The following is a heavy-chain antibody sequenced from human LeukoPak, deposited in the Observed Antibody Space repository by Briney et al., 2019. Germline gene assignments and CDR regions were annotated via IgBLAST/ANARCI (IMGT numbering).Heavy chain of an antibody. J-gene: IGHJ5*02. V-gene: IGHV4-59*01. CDR2: IYYSGTT. CDR3: ARVRTISSSFDP. Sequence: LETLSLTCIVSGDSISGYYWSWIRQPPGEGLEWIGYIYYSGTTNYNPSLKSRVTISIDTSKNQFSLKLTSVTAADTAVYYCARVRTISSSFDPWGQGTLVTVSS. D-gene: IGHD6-6*01. CDR1: GDSISGYY.